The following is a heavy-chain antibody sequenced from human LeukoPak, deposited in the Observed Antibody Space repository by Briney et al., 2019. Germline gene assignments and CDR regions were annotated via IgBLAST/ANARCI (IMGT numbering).Heavy chain of an antibody. V-gene: IGHV3-7*01. CDR1: GFTFSSYW. Sequence: GGSLRLSCAASGFTFSSYWMSWVRQAPGKGLGWVANIKQDGSEKYYVDSVKGRFTISRDNAKNSLYLQMNSLRAEDTAVYYCARDGSITIFGVVIIRNWFDPWGQGTLVTVSS. D-gene: IGHD3-3*01. CDR3: ARDGSITIFGVVIIRNWFDP. CDR2: IKQDGSEK. J-gene: IGHJ5*02.